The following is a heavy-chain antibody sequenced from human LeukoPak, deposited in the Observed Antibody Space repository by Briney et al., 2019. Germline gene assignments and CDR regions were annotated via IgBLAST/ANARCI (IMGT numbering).Heavy chain of an antibody. V-gene: IGHV4-39*07. D-gene: IGHD3-10*01. CDR2: IYYSGST. CDR1: GGSISSSSYS. CDR3: ARDPYYYGSGSSYYFDY. J-gene: IGHJ4*02. Sequence: SETLSLTCTVSGGSISSSSYSWGWIRQPPGKGLEWIGSIYYSGSTYYNPSLKSRVTISVDTSKNQFSLKLSSVTAADTAVYYCARDPYYYGSGSSYYFDYWGQGTLVTVSS.